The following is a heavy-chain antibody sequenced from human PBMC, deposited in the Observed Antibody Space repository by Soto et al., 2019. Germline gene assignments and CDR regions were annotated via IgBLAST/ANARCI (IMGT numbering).Heavy chain of an antibody. Sequence: PSETLSLTCTVSGGSISGYYGGWIRQPPGKGLEWIGSIYHSGSTYYNPSLKSRVTISVDTSKNQFSLKLSSVTAADTAVYYCAHYYYDSSGYYSPFDYWGQGTLVTVSS. CDR3: AHYYYDSSGYYSPFDY. D-gene: IGHD3-22*01. J-gene: IGHJ4*02. CDR2: IYHSGST. V-gene: IGHV4-38-2*02. CDR1: GGSISGYY.